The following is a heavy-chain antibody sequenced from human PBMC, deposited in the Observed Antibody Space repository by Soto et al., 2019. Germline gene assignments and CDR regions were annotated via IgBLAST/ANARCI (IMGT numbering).Heavy chain of an antibody. J-gene: IGHJ5*02. CDR3: ARVIGTTVRVVAATRWFDP. D-gene: IGHD2-15*01. V-gene: IGHV4-59*01. CDR1: GGSISSYY. Sequence: SETLSLTCTVSGGSISSYYWSWIRQPPGKGLEWIGYIYYSGSTNYNPSLKSRVTISVDTSKNQFSLKLSSVTAADTAVFYCARVIGTTVRVVAATRWFDPWGQGTLVTVSS. CDR2: IYYSGST.